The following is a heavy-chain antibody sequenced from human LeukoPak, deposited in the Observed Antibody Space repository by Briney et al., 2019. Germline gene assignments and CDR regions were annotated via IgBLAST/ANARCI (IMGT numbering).Heavy chain of an antibody. CDR1: GGSISSGDYY. CDR2: IYYSGST. Sequence: SQTLSLTCTVSGGSISSGDYYWSWIRQPPGKGLEWIGSIYYSGSTYYNPSLKSRVTISVDTSKNQFSLKLSSVTAADMAVYYCARSGVAVALKWYFDLWGRGTLVTVSS. CDR3: ARSGVAVALKWYFDL. J-gene: IGHJ2*01. V-gene: IGHV4-39*07. D-gene: IGHD6-19*01.